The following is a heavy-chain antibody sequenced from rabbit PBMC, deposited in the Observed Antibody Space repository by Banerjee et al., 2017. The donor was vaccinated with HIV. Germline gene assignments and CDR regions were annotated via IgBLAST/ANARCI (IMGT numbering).Heavy chain of an antibody. J-gene: IGHJ4*01. V-gene: IGHV1S40*01. D-gene: IGHD4-1*01. CDR1: GFSFSSTYY. Sequence: QSLEESGGDLVKPGASLTLTCTASGFSFSSTYYMCWVRQAPGKGLEWIAYIDADAGSGITYYASWAKGRFTISKTSSTTVTLQMTSLTAADTATYFCARDLAGVIGWNFNLWGQGTLVTVS. CDR2: IDADAGSGIT. CDR3: ARDLAGVIGWNFNL.